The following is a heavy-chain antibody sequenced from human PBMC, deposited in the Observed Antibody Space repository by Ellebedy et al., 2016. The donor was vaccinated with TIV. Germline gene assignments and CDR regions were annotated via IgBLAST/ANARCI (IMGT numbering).Heavy chain of an antibody. CDR1: GGSFSGYY. CDR2: INHSGST. CDR3: ARGGSGSSWPYNWFDP. Sequence: MPSETLSLTCAVYGGSFSGYYWSWIRQPPGTGLGWIGEINHSGSTNYNPSLTSQVTISVDTSKNQFSLKLSSVTAADTAVYYCARGGSGSSWPYNWFDPWGQGTLVTVSS. D-gene: IGHD6-13*01. J-gene: IGHJ5*02. V-gene: IGHV4-34*01.